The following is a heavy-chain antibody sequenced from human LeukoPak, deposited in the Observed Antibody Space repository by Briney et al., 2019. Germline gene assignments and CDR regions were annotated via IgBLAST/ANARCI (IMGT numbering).Heavy chain of an antibody. CDR1: GGTLSSYA. J-gene: IGHJ4*02. CDR2: IIPIFGTA. D-gene: IGHD3-3*01. CDR3: AREDVLRFLEWQYYFDY. V-gene: IGHV1-69*05. Sequence: SVKVSCKASGGTLSSYAISWVRQAPGQGLEWMGRIIPIFGTANYAQEFQGRVTITTDESTSTAYMELSSLRSEDTAVYYCAREDVLRFLEWQYYFDYWGQGTLVTVSS.